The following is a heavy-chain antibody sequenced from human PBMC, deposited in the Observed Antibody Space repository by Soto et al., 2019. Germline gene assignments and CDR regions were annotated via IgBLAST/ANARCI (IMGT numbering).Heavy chain of an antibody. J-gene: IGHJ4*02. D-gene: IGHD3-22*01. Sequence: GGSLRLSCAASGFTFSSYWMSWVRQAPGKGLEWVANIKQDGSEKYYVDSVKGRFTISRDNAKNSLYLQMNSLRAEDTAVYYCARDFPLYDSSGYYYVIFDYWGQGTLVTVSS. CDR1: GFTFSSYW. CDR3: ARDFPLYDSSGYYYVIFDY. CDR2: IKQDGSEK. V-gene: IGHV3-7*03.